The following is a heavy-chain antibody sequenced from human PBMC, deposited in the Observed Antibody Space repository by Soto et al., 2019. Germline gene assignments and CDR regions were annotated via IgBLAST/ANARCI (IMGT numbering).Heavy chain of an antibody. D-gene: IGHD6-13*01. CDR3: ARARRAAAGTYSYYYYYGMDV. V-gene: IGHV4-34*01. CDR1: GESFNGYY. J-gene: IGHJ6*01. CDR2: INHSGST. Sequence: SDTLTLTCAVYGESFNGYYWSWISEPPGKGLEWIGEINHSGSTNYNPSLKSRVTISVDTSKNQFSLKLSSVTAADTAVYYCARARRAAAGTYSYYYYYGMDVWGQGTTVT.